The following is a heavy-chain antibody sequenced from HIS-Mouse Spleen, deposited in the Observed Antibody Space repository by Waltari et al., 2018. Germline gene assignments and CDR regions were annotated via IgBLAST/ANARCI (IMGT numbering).Heavy chain of an antibody. CDR3: ARVISTVTTPLPFDY. CDR2: IYYSGST. D-gene: IGHD4-4*01. CDR1: GGSISSSSYY. V-gene: IGHV4-39*07. J-gene: IGHJ4*02. Sequence: QLQLQESGPGLVKPSETLSLTCTVSGGSISSSSYYWGWIRQPPGKGLEWIGSIYYSGSTYYNPSLKSRVTISVDTSKNQFSLKLSSVTAADTAVYYCARVISTVTTPLPFDYWGQGTLVTVSS.